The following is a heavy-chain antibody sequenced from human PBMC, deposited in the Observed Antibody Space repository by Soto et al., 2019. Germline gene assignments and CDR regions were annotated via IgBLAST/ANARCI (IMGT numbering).Heavy chain of an antibody. CDR3: ARSGDDYGSYIDY. Sequence: SETLSLTCGVSGYSISSGYYWAWVRQPPGKGLEWIGSINHSGNTYYNPSLKSRVTISVDASKNQVSLKLNSVTAADTAVYYCARSGDDYGSYIDYWGQGTLVTVSS. CDR1: GYSISSGYY. CDR2: INHSGNT. D-gene: IGHD4-17*01. J-gene: IGHJ4*02. V-gene: IGHV4-38-2*01.